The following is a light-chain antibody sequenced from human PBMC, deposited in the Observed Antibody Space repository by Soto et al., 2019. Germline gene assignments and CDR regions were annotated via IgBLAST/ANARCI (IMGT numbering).Light chain of an antibody. Sequence: QSALTQPPSASGSPGQSVTISCTGTSSDVGGYTYVSWYQQHPDKAPKLMIYEVNKRPPGVPDRFSGSKSGNTASLTVSGLQTEDEADYYCISYAGNNVWGFGGGTKLTVL. J-gene: IGLJ2*01. CDR1: SSDVGGYTY. V-gene: IGLV2-8*01. CDR2: EVN. CDR3: ISYAGNNVWG.